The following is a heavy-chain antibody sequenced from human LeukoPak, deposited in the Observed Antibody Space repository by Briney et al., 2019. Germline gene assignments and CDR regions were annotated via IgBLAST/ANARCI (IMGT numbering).Heavy chain of an antibody. Sequence: GASVKVSCKASGGTFSSYAISWVRQAPGQGLEWMGGIIPIFGTANYAQKFQGRVTITRNTSISTAYMELSSLRSEDTAVYYCARGRCVPNSGSWYPRRPRYYYYYMDVWGKGTTVTVSS. CDR1: GGTFSSYA. V-gene: IGHV1-69*05. CDR2: IIPIFGTA. D-gene: IGHD6-13*01. J-gene: IGHJ6*03. CDR3: ARGRCVPNSGSWYPRRPRYYYYYMDV.